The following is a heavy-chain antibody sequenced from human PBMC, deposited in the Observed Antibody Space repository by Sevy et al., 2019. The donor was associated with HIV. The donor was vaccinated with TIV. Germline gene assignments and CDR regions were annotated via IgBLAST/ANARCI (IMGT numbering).Heavy chain of an antibody. Sequence: GGSLRLSCSASGFTFGSYWMHWVRQAPGKGLVWISGVNSDGSSTNYADSVKGRFTMSRVSAKNTLYLQMNSLRAEDTAVYFCVAANTWEDYWGQGTLVTVSS. D-gene: IGHD1-26*01. J-gene: IGHJ4*02. CDR3: VAANTWEDY. V-gene: IGHV3-74*01. CDR1: GFTFGSYW. CDR2: VNSDGSST.